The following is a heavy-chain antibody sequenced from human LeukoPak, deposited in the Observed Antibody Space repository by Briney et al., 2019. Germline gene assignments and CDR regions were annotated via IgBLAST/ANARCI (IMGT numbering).Heavy chain of an antibody. V-gene: IGHV3-7*01. D-gene: IGHD5-12*01. Sequence: GGSLRLSCAASGFTFSKYWMSWVRQAPGNGLEWVANIKQDGSEKYYVDSVKGRFTISRDNAKNSLYLQMNSLRAEDTAVYYCARVGRGYDRWGQGTLVTVSS. CDR1: GFTFSKYW. CDR3: ARVGRGYDR. CDR2: IKQDGSEK. J-gene: IGHJ4*02.